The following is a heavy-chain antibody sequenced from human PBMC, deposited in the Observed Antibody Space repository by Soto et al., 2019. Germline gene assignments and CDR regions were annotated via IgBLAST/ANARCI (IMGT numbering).Heavy chain of an antibody. CDR3: IVRYPYYFDY. Sequence: EVQLVESGGGLVKPGGSLRLSCAASGFTFSNAWMNWVRQAPGKGLEWVGRIKSKTDGGTTDYAAPVKGRSTISRDDSKTTLYLQMNSLKTEDTAVYYCIVRYPYYFDYWGQGTLVTVSS. CDR2: IKSKTDGGTT. V-gene: IGHV3-15*07. CDR1: GFTFSNAW. J-gene: IGHJ4*02. D-gene: IGHD2-21*01.